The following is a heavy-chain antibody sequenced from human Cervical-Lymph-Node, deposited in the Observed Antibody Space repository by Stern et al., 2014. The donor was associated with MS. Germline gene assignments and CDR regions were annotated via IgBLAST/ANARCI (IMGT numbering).Heavy chain of an antibody. J-gene: IGHJ2*01. Sequence: QVQLMQSGGGVVQPGRSLRLSCAASGFTFSSYGMHWVRQAPGKGLEWVAVISYDGSNKYYADSVKGRFTISRDNSKNTLYLQMNSLRAEDTAVYYCAKDAFYGDYDYWYFDLWGRGTLVTVSS. D-gene: IGHD4-17*01. CDR1: GFTFSSYG. V-gene: IGHV3-30*18. CDR3: AKDAFYGDYDYWYFDL. CDR2: ISYDGSNK.